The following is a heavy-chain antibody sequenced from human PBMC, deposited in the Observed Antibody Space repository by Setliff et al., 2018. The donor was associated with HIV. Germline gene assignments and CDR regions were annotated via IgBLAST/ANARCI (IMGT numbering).Heavy chain of an antibody. CDR2: IYWDDFE. D-gene: IGHD3-22*01. V-gene: IGHV2-5*08. Sequence: SGPTLVNPTQTLTLTCTFSGFSLSTNGMCVTWIRQPPGKALEWLSIIYWDDFEHFNPSLQNRLIITKDASKNQAVLTMTNMDPADTATYYCAHRVTDPVPYYDSSGYFDYWGQGTLVTVSS. CDR1: GFSLSTNGMC. CDR3: AHRVTDPVPYYDSSGYFDY. J-gene: IGHJ4*02.